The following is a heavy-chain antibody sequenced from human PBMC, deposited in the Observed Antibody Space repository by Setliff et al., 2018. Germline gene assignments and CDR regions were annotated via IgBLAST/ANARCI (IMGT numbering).Heavy chain of an antibody. CDR1: GASITSGRNY. CDR3: ARGRNVAARLYDT. V-gene: IGHV4-39*01. CDR2: IHYSGTT. D-gene: IGHD6-6*01. Sequence: TLSLTCTVSGASITSGRNYWGWIRQPPGKGLEWIGRIHYSGTTYSNASLASRLTISVDTSKNQFSLKLTSVTAADTAVYYCARGRNVAARLYDTWGQGSRVTVSS. J-gene: IGHJ5*02.